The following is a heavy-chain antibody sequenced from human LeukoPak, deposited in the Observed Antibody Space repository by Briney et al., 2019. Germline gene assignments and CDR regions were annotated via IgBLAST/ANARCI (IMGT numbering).Heavy chain of an antibody. V-gene: IGHV3-53*01. Sequence: GGSLRLSCAASGFTVSSNYMSWVRQAPGKGLEWVSVIYSDGSTYYEDSVKGRFTISRDTSKNTVSLQMYSLRAEDTAVYYCVREKGRGVISPYFDSWGQGTLVTVSS. D-gene: IGHD3-10*01. J-gene: IGHJ4*02. CDR2: IYSDGST. CDR1: GFTVSSNY. CDR3: VREKGRGVISPYFDS.